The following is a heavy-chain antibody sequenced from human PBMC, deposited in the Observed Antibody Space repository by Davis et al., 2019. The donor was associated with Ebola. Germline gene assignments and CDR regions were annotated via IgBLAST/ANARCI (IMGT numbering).Heavy chain of an antibody. CDR3: AKDSATIFGVVIIYNWFDP. D-gene: IGHD3-3*01. CDR1: GFTFSSYG. V-gene: IGHV3-30*02. CDR2: ISYDGRNK. J-gene: IGHJ5*02. Sequence: GESLKISCAASGFTFSSYGMHWVRQAPGKGLEWVAFISYDGRNKYYADSVKGRFTISRDNSKNTLYLQMNSLRAEDTAVYYCAKDSATIFGVVIIYNWFDPWGQGTLVTVSS.